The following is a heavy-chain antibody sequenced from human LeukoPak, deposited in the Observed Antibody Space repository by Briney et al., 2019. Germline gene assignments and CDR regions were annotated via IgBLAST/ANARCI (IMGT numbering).Heavy chain of an antibody. CDR2: IYHSGST. Sequence: SETLSLTCTVSGYSISSGYYWGWIRQPPGKGLEWIGSIYHSGSTYYNPSLKSRVTISVDTSKNQFSLKLSSVTAADTAVYYCAREVSDYDILTGWIDYWGQGTLVSVSS. V-gene: IGHV4-38-2*02. D-gene: IGHD3-9*01. J-gene: IGHJ4*02. CDR1: GYSISSGYY. CDR3: AREVSDYDILTGWIDY.